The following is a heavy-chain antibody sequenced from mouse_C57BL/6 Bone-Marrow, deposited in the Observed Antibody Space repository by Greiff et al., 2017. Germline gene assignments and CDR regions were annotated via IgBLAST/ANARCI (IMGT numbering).Heavy chain of an antibody. V-gene: IGHV1-19*01. CDR1: GYTFTDYY. CDR3: ARSVPRGGHYFDY. D-gene: IGHD1-1*01. J-gene: IGHJ2*01. Sequence: EVQLQQSGPVLVKPGASVKMSCKASGYTFTDYYMNWVKQSHGKSLEWIGVINPYNGGTSYNQKFKGKATLTVDKSSSTAYMELNSLTSEDSAVYYCARSVPRGGHYFDYWGQGTTLTVSS. CDR2: INPYNGGT.